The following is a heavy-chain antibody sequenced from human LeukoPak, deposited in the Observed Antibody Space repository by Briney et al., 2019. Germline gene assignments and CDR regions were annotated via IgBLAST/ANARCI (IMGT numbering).Heavy chain of an antibody. J-gene: IGHJ6*03. CDR1: GGSFSGYY. V-gene: IGHV4-34*01. Sequence: PSETLSLTCAVYGGSFSGYYWSWIRQPPGKGLEWIGEINHSGSTNYNPSLKSRVTISVDTSKNQLSLKLSSVTAADTAVYCCARESETYYYGSGSYYNFPYMDVWGKGTTVTISS. CDR3: ARESETYYYGSGSYYNFPYMDV. CDR2: INHSGST. D-gene: IGHD3-10*01.